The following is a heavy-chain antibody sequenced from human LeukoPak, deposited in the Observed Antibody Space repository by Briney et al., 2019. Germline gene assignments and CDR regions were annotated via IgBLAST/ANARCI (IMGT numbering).Heavy chain of an antibody. CDR2: INHSGST. Sequence: GSLRLSCAASGFTVSSNYMRWVRQAPGKGLEWIGEINHSGSTNYNPSLKSRVTISVDTSKNQFSLKLSSVTAADTAVYYCARGVDYYYYGMDVWGQGTTVTVSS. CDR3: ARGVDYYYYGMDV. CDR1: GFTVSSNY. V-gene: IGHV4-34*01. J-gene: IGHJ6*02.